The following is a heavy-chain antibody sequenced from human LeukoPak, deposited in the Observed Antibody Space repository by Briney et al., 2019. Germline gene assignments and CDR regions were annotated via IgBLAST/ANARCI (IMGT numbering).Heavy chain of an antibody. J-gene: IGHJ4*02. Sequence: GGSLRLSCAASGFTFSSYSMNWVRQAPGKGLEWVSYNSSSSTIYYADSVKGRFTISRDNAKNSLYLQMNSLRAEDTAVYYCASSYYDSSGYSDYWGQGTLVTVSS. CDR3: ASSYYDSSGYSDY. D-gene: IGHD3-22*01. V-gene: IGHV3-48*04. CDR2: NSSSSTI. CDR1: GFTFSSYS.